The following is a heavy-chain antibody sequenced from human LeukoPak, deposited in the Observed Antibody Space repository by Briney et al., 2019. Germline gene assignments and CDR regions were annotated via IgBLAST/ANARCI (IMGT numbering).Heavy chain of an antibody. CDR1: GFTFSSYS. CDR2: ISSSSGYI. J-gene: IGHJ4*02. Sequence: GGSLRLSCAASGFTFSSYSMNWVRQAPGKGLEWVSSISSSSGYIYYADSVKGRFTISRDNAKNSLYLQMNSLRAEDTAVYYCARVYRGYSYGYFGYWGQGTLVTVSS. V-gene: IGHV3-21*01. CDR3: ARVYRGYSYGYFGY. D-gene: IGHD5-18*01.